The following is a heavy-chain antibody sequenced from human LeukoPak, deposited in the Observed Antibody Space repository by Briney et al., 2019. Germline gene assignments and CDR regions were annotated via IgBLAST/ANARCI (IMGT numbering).Heavy chain of an antibody. CDR3: ARASSSWYYYYYMDV. CDR1: GFTFNNYW. CDR2: IKQDGSEK. D-gene: IGHD6-13*01. V-gene: IGHV3-7*01. J-gene: IGHJ6*03. Sequence: GGSLRLSCAASGFTFNNYWMSWVRQAPGKGLEWVAQIKQDGSEKYYVDSVKGRFTISRDNAKNSLFLQMNSLRAEDTAVYYCARASSSWYYYYYMDVWGKGTTVTVSS.